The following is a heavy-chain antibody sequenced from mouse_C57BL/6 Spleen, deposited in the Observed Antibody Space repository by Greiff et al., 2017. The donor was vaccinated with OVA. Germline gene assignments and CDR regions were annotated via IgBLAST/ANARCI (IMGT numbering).Heavy chain of an antibody. V-gene: IGHV14-4*01. CDR1: GFNIKDDY. CDR3: TTSDYYGSSSGFAY. J-gene: IGHJ3*01. D-gene: IGHD1-1*01. Sequence: VQLQQSGAELVRPGASVKLSCTASGFNIKDDYMHWVKQRPEQGLEWIGWIDPENGDTEYASKFQGKATITADTSSNTAYLQLSSLTSEDTAVYYCTTSDYYGSSSGFAYWGQGTLVTVSA. CDR2: IDPENGDT.